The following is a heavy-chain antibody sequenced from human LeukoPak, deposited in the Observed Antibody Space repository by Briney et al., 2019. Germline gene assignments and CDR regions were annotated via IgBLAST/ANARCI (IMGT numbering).Heavy chain of an antibody. V-gene: IGHV3-30*02. CDR3: AKDLVGAIPWAYYFDY. J-gene: IGHJ4*02. CDR2: IRYDGSNK. Sequence: GGSLRLSCAASGFTLSSYGMHWVRQAPGKGLEWVTFIRYDGSNKYYADSVKGRFTISRDNSKNTLYLQMNSLRAEDTAVYYCAKDLVGAIPWAYYFDYWGQGTLVTVSS. CDR1: GFTLSSYG. D-gene: IGHD1-26*01.